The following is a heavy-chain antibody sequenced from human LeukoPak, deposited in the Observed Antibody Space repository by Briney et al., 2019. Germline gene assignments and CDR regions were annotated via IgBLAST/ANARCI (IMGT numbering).Heavy chain of an antibody. Sequence: ASVKLSCTASGGTFSSYAISWVRQAPGQGLEWMGGIIPIFGTANYAQKFYGRVTITAAKSTSTAYMELSRLRSEDTAVYYCPIVVVPAAMLRWGQGTLVTVSS. CDR3: PIVVVPAAMLR. V-gene: IGHV1-69*06. CDR1: GGTFSSYA. D-gene: IGHD2-2*01. J-gene: IGHJ4*02. CDR2: IIPIFGTA.